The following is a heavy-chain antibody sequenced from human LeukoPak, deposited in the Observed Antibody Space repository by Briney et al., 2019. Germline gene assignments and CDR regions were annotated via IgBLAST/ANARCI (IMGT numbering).Heavy chain of an antibody. CDR2: INHLGST. Sequence: SETLSLTCAVYGGSFSGYYWSWIRQSPGKGLEWIGDINHLGSTNNSPSLKSRVTISVDTSKNQFSLKLASVTAADTAVYYCARRSSSYYFDYWGQGTLVTVSS. CDR1: GGSFSGYY. J-gene: IGHJ4*02. V-gene: IGHV4-34*01. CDR3: ARRSSSYYFDY.